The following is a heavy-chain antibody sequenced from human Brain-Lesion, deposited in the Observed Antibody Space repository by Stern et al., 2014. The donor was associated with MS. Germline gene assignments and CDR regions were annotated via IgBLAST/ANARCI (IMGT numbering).Heavy chain of an antibody. CDR2: IYSRGSP. V-gene: IGHV4-61*02. CDR1: GGSISSGNYY. CDR3: ARGNYDVLTDNGGHGFDI. J-gene: IGHJ3*02. D-gene: IGHD3-9*01. Sequence: QLQLQESGPGLVKPSQTLSLTCTVSGGSISSGNYYWSWIRQPAGEGLAXIGRIYSRGSPHYNPPLKSRVTISADTSTNQFSLRLSSVTAADTAVYYCARGNYDVLTDNGGHGFDIWGQGTMVTVSS.